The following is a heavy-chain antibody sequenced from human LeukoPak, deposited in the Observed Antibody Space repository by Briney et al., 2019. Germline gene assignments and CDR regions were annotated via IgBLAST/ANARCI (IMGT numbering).Heavy chain of an antibody. Sequence: ASVRVSCMASGYTFTGYYIHWVRQAPGQGLEWMGRINPNSGGANYAQKFQGTVTMTRDTSINTAYMELSRLKSDDTAVYYCARDRLAGAGSGGWGQGTLVTVSS. CDR1: GYTFTGYY. D-gene: IGHD6-13*01. J-gene: IGHJ4*02. V-gene: IGHV1-2*06. CDR2: INPNSGGA. CDR3: ARDRLAGAGSGG.